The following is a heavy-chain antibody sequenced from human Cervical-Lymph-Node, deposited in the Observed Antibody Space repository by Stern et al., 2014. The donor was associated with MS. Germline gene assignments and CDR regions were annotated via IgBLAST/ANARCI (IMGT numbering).Heavy chain of an antibody. CDR3: ASRPLGQLAAPYFDY. J-gene: IGHJ4*02. D-gene: IGHD6-19*01. CDR2: IIPIFGTA. V-gene: IGHV1-69*01. Sequence: QVQLQQSGAEVKKPGSSVKVSCKASGGTFSSYAISWVRQAPGQGLEWMGGIIPIFGTANYAQKFQGRVTITADESTSTAYMELSSLRSEDTAVYYCASRPLGQLAAPYFDYWGQGTLVTVSS. CDR1: GGTFSSYA.